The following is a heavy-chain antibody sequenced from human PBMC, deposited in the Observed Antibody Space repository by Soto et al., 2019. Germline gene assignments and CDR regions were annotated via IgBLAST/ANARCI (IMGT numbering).Heavy chain of an antibody. V-gene: IGHV3-30-3*01. CDR3: ASVKGRYYDTSGYYMDV. D-gene: IGHD3-22*01. Sequence: QVQLVESGGGVVQPGRSLRLSCAASGFTFSSYAMHWVRQAPGKGLAWVAVTSYDGSNKYYADSVKGRFTISRDNSKNTLYLQMNSLRAEDTAVYYCASVKGRYYDTSGYYMDVWGQGTTVTVSS. CDR1: GFTFSSYA. J-gene: IGHJ6*02. CDR2: TSYDGSNK.